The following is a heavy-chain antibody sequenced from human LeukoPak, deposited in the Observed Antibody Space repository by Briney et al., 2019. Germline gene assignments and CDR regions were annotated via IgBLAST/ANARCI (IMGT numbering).Heavy chain of an antibody. Sequence: SETLSLTCTVSGGSINSYYWSWIRQPPGKGLEWIGYIYYSGSTNYNPSLKSRVTISVDTSKNQFSLKLSSVTAADTAVYYCARADPGAPDYWGQGTLVTVSS. D-gene: IGHD3-10*01. CDR1: GGSINSYY. V-gene: IGHV4-59*01. J-gene: IGHJ4*02. CDR3: ARADPGAPDY. CDR2: IYYSGST.